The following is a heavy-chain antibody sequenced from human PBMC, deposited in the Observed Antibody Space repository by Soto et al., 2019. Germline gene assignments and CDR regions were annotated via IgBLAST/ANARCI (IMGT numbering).Heavy chain of an antibody. J-gene: IGHJ3*02. Sequence: QVQLVQSGAEVKKPGSSVKVSCKASGGTFSSYAISWVRQAPGQGLEWMGGIIPIFGTANYAQKFQGRVTIAADESTSTAYRELSSLRSEDTAVYYCASPHNWNYVGAFDICGQGTMVTVSS. CDR1: GGTFSSYA. CDR3: ASPHNWNYVGAFDI. CDR2: IIPIFGTA. V-gene: IGHV1-69*01. D-gene: IGHD1-7*01.